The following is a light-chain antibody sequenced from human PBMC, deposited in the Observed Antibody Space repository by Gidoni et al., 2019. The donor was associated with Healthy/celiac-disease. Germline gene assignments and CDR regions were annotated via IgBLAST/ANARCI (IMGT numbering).Light chain of an antibody. CDR2: DTS. CDR1: TGAVTSGHY. J-gene: IGLJ2*01. V-gene: IGLV7-46*01. Sequence: QAVVTQEPSLTVSPGGTVNLTCGSSTGAVTSGHYPYWFQQKPGQAPRTLIYDTSNKHSWTPAQFAGSLLGGKAALTLSGAQPEDEAEYYCLLSYSGARQGVFGGGTKLTVL. CDR3: LLSYSGARQGV.